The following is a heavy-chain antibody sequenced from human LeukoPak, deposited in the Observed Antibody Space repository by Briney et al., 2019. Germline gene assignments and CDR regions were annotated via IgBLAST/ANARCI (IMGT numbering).Heavy chain of an antibody. D-gene: IGHD2-15*01. J-gene: IGHJ4*02. CDR3: AKDNCSGGSCDFDY. CDR1: GFTFSSYA. CDR2: ISGSGGST. Sequence: GGSLRLSCAASGFTFSSYAMSWVRQAPGKGLEWVSAISGSGGSTYYADSVKGRFTISRDNSKNTLYLQMNSQRAEDTAVYYCAKDNCSGGSCDFDYWGQGTLVTVSS. V-gene: IGHV3-23*01.